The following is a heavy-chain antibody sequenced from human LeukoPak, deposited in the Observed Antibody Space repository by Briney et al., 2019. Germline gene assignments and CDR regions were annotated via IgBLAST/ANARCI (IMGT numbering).Heavy chain of an antibody. V-gene: IGHV3-21*01. Sequence: GESLKISCKGSRYSFTSYWIGWVRQMPGKGLEWVSSISSSSSYIYYADSVKGRFTISRDNAKNSLYLQMNSLRAEDTAVYYAWAGYYVGSDWYFDLWGRGTLVTVSS. J-gene: IGHJ2*01. D-gene: IGHD3/OR15-3a*01. CDR2: ISSSSSYI. CDR1: RYSFTSYW. CDR3: WAGYYVGSDWYFDL.